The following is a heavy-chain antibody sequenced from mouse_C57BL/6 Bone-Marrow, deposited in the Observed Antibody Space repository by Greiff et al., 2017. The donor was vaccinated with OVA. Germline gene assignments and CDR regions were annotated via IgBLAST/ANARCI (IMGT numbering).Heavy chain of an antibody. D-gene: IGHD2-3*01. CDR3: ARWDGYYGGYFDY. Sequence: QVQLKESGPELVKPGASVKISCKASGYAFSSSWMNWVKQRPGKGLEWIGRIYPGDGDTNYNGKFKGKATLTADKSSSTAYMQLSSLTSEDSAVYFCARWDGYYGGYFDYWGQGTTLTVSS. CDR2: IYPGDGDT. V-gene: IGHV1-82*01. J-gene: IGHJ2*01. CDR1: GYAFSSSW.